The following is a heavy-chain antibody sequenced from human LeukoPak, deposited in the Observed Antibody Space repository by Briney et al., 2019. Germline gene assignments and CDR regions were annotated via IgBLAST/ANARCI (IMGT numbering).Heavy chain of an antibody. CDR2: ISAYNGNR. Sequence: ASVKVSCKASGYTLTSYGISWVRQPPGQGLEWMGWISAYNGNRNYAQKLQGRVTMTTDTSTSTAYMELRSLRSDHTAVYYCARAQPGYSGYDFVYWGQGTLVTVSS. V-gene: IGHV1-18*01. CDR1: GYTLTSYG. D-gene: IGHD5-12*01. CDR3: ARAQPGYSGYDFVY. J-gene: IGHJ4*02.